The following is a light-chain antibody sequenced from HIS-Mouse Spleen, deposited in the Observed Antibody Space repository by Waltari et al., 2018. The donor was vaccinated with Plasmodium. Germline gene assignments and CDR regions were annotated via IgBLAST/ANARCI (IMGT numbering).Light chain of an antibody. CDR3: YSTDSSGNHRV. V-gene: IGLV3-10*01. CDR1: ALPTTY. J-gene: IGLJ3*02. Sequence: SYELTQPPSVSVSPGQPARIPCSGDALPTTYAYWYQQKSGQAPVLVIYEDSKRPPGIPERFSGSSSGTMATLTISGAQVEDEADYYCYSTDSSGNHRVFGGGTKLTVL. CDR2: EDS.